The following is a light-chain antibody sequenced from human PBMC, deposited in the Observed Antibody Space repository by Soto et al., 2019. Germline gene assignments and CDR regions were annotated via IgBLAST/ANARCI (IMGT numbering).Light chain of an antibody. Sequence: IQMTQSPSTLSASLGDRAPIPWRASQSISSWVAWYQQKPGKAPKLLIYASSSLQKGVPSRFRGSGSGTDFTLTISSLQPEDFETYYCQQSYRNPLTFGGGTKVDIK. CDR2: ASS. CDR3: QQSYRNPLT. CDR1: QSISSW. V-gene: IGKV1-39*01. J-gene: IGKJ4*01.